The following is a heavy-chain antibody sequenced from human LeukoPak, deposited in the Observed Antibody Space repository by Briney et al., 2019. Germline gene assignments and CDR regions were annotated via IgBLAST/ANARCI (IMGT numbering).Heavy chain of an antibody. V-gene: IGHV3-23*01. D-gene: IGHD2-2*01. J-gene: IGHJ6*02. Sequence: GGSLRLSCAASGFTFNSYAMGWVRQAPGKGLEWVSVISGNGGASYYPDSVEGRFTISRDNSKNTLYLQMNSLRAEDTAVYYCARDHIVVVPADDNYGMDVWGQGTTVTVSS. CDR1: GFTFNSYA. CDR2: ISGNGGAS. CDR3: ARDHIVVVPADDNYGMDV.